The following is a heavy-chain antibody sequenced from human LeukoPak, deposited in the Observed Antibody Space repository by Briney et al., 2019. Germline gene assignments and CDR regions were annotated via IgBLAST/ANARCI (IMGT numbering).Heavy chain of an antibody. CDR3: ATPSGNAYDV. V-gene: IGHV4-39*07. J-gene: IGHJ3*01. CDR1: GGSITGSRYY. D-gene: IGHD3-10*01. CDR2: IYYSGSI. Sequence: SETLSLTCTVSGGSITGSRYYWGWIRQPPGKGLEWLGNIYYSGSIGHNPSLKSRLTISLDTSKNQFSLKLSSVTAADTAVYYCATPSGNAYDVWGQGTMVTVSS.